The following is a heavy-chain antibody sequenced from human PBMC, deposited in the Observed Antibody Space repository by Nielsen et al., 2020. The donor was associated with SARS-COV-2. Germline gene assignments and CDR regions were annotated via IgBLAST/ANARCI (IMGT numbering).Heavy chain of an antibody. CDR3: ARDSSGTYRRVDY. Sequence: ASVKVSCKASGFAFTSYFMHWVRQAPGQGLEWMAIINPVDDSTNYAQKFQGRVTITRDTSTSTVYMELSSLRSDDTAVYYCARDSSGTYRRVDYWGQGTLVTVSS. J-gene: IGHJ4*02. D-gene: IGHD3-22*01. CDR1: GFAFTSYF. CDR2: INPVDDST. V-gene: IGHV1-46*01.